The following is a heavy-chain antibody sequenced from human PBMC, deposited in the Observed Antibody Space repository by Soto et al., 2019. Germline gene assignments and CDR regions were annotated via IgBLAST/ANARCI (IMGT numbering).Heavy chain of an antibody. CDR2: IYYSGST. J-gene: IGHJ5*02. D-gene: IGHD3-16*01. CDR3: VREGGDNWLDP. V-gene: IGHV4-30-4*01. Sequence: SETLSLTCTVSGGSISSGDYYWSWIRQPPGKGLEWIEYIYYSGSTFYNPSLKNRVTISLDTSKIQFSLKLSSVTAADTAVYYCVREGGDNWLDPWGQGTMVTVSS. CDR1: GGSISSGDYY.